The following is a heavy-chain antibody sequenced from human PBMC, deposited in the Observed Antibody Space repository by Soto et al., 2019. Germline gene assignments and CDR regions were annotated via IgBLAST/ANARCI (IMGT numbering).Heavy chain of an antibody. V-gene: IGHV3-15*01. Sequence: EVQLVESGGGLVKPGDSLRLSCATSGFTFKNAWMSWVRQAPGAGLEWRGRIKSKGDGGTTDYAAPVKGRFIISRDDSKNTLSLQMNTLETEDTAVYYCTTVRGIGPRPLFDSWGQGSLVIVSS. CDR2: IKSKGDGGTT. D-gene: IGHD6-13*01. J-gene: IGHJ4*02. CDR1: GFTFKNAW. CDR3: TTVRGIGPRPLFDS.